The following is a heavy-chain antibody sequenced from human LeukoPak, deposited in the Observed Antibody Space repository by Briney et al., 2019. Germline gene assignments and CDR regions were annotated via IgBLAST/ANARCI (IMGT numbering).Heavy chain of an antibody. CDR2: IYPGDSDT. CDR3: ARAQGYCSSTSCYNYYYYMDV. J-gene: IGHJ6*03. V-gene: IGHV5-51*01. Sequence: GESLKISCKGSGYSFTSYWIGWVRQMPGKGLEWMVVIYPGDSDTRYSPSFQGQVTISADKSISTAYLQWSSLKASDTAMYYCARAQGYCSSTSCYNYYYYMDVWGKGTTVTVSS. D-gene: IGHD2-2*02. CDR1: GYSFTSYW.